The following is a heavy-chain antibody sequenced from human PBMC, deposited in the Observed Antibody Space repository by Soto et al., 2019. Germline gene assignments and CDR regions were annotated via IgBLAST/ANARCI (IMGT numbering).Heavy chain of an antibody. CDR1: GFTFSSYW. J-gene: IGHJ4*02. CDR3: ARGGGVYGDYVDY. Sequence: EVQLVESGGGLVQPGGSLRLSCAASGFTFSSYWMHWVRQAPGKGLVWVSRINSDGSSTSYADSVKGRFTISRDNAKNTLDRQKNSLRAEDTAGYYCARGGGVYGDYVDYWGQGTLVTVSS. V-gene: IGHV3-74*01. CDR2: INSDGSST. D-gene: IGHD4-17*01.